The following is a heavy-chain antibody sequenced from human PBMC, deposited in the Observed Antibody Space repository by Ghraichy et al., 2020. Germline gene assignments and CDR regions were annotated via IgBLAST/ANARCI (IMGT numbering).Heavy chain of an antibody. CDR2: IKQDGSEK. J-gene: IGHJ3*02. V-gene: IGHV3-7*03. CDR3: AIDWEDSYFEDAFDI. D-gene: IGHD3-9*01. CDR1: GFTFSSYW. Sequence: GGSLRLSCAASGFTFSSYWMSWVRQAPGKGLEWVANIKQDGSEKYYVDSVKGRLTISRDNAKNSLYLQMNSLRAEDTAVYYGAIDWEDSYFEDAFDIWGQGTMVTVSS.